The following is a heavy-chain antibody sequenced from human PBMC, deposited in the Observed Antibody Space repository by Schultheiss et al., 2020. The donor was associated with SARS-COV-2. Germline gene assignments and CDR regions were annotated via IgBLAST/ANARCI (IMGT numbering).Heavy chain of an antibody. CDR1: GGSFSVYY. V-gene: IGHV4-59*08. CDR3: ARGYGSSWYGFDY. D-gene: IGHD6-13*01. Sequence: SQTLSLTCAVYGGSFSVYYWSWIRQPPGKGLEWIGYIYYSGSTNYNPSLKSRVTISVDTSKNQFSLKLSSVTAADTAVYYCARGYGSSWYGFDYWGQGTLVTVSS. J-gene: IGHJ4*02. CDR2: IYYSGST.